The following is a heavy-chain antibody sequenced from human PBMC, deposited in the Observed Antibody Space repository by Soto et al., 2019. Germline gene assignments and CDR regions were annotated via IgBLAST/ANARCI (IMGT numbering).Heavy chain of an antibody. CDR1: GFTFSSYS. V-gene: IGHV3-21*01. D-gene: IGHD5-18*01. J-gene: IGHJ4*02. Sequence: EVQLVESGGGLVKPGGSLRLSCAASGFTFSSYSMNWVRQAPGKGLEWVSSISSSSSYIYYADSVKGRFTISRDNATTSLYLQMNSLRAEATAVYYCARDQPGYSYGYGLGYWGQGTLVTVSS. CDR3: ARDQPGYSYGYGLGY. CDR2: ISSSSSYI.